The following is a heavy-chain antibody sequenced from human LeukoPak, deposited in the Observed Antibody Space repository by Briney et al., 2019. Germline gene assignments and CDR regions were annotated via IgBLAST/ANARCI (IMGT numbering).Heavy chain of an antibody. D-gene: IGHD3-22*01. CDR3: AKLSYDSSGYPDY. CDR1: RFTFRSYA. V-gene: IGHV3-23*01. Sequence: GWSLTLSCAASRFTFRSYAMRWVRPAPGKGLDWVSAINGSGGSTYYADSVKGRFTISRDNSKNTLYLQMNSLRAEDTAVYYCAKLSYDSSGYPDYWGQGTLVTVSS. CDR2: INGSGGST. J-gene: IGHJ4*02.